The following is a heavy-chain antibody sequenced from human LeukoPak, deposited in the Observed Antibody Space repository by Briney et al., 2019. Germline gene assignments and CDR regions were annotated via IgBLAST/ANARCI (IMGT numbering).Heavy chain of an antibody. CDR2: ISAYNGNT. Sequence: ASVMVSCKASGYTFTSYGISWVRQAPGQGLEWMGWISAYNGNTNYAQKFQGRVTMTRDTSISTAYMELSRLRSDDTAVYYCARVAGWGSSGYFDYWGQGTLVTVSS. J-gene: IGHJ4*02. CDR3: ARVAGWGSSGYFDY. V-gene: IGHV1-18*01. CDR1: GYTFTSYG. D-gene: IGHD6-25*01.